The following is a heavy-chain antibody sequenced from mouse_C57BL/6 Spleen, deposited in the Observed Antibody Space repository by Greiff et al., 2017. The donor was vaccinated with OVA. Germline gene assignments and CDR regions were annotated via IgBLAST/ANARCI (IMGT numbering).Heavy chain of an antibody. CDR2: ISSGGDYT. CDR1: GFTFSSYA. J-gene: IGHJ4*01. CDR3: TREGNDYAVDY. D-gene: IGHD2-1*01. Sequence: EVKLVESGEGLVKPGGSLKLSCAASGFTFSSYAMSWVRQTPEKRLEWVAYISSGGDYTYYADTVKGRFTISRDNARNTLYLQMSSLKTEDAAVYYCTREGNDYAVDYWGQGTSVTVSS. V-gene: IGHV5-9-1*02.